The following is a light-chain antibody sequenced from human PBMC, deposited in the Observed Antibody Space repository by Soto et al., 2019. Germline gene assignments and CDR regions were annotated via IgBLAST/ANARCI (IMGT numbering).Light chain of an antibody. V-gene: IGLV2-14*01. Sequence: QSALTQPDSVSGSPGQSITISCTGTSSDVGRYNYVSWYQQHPGKAPKLMIYEVSNRPSGVSNRFSGSKSGNTASLTISGLQAEDDADYYCSSYTTSSTLWVFGGGTKLTVL. CDR2: EVS. CDR1: SSDVGRYNY. J-gene: IGLJ3*02. CDR3: SSYTTSSTLWV.